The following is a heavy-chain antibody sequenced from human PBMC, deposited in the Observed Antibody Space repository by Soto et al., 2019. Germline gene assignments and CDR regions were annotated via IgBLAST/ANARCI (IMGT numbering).Heavy chain of an antibody. CDR1: GFTFSSYA. CDR2: ISSNGGST. CDR3: VSLIDMKAYGSGISNY. V-gene: IGHV3-64D*08. Sequence: GGSLRLSCSASGFTFSSYAMHWVRQAPGKGLEYVSAISSNGGSTYYADSVKGRFTISRDNSKNTLYLQMSSLRAEDTAVYYCVSLIDMKAYGSGISNYWGQGTLVTVSS. D-gene: IGHD3-10*01. J-gene: IGHJ4*02.